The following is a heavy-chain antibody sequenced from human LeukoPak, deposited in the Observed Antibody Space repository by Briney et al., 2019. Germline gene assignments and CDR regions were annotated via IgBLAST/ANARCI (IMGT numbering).Heavy chain of an antibody. V-gene: IGHV3-7*01. CDR2: NKDDGSDK. D-gene: IGHD7-27*01. CDR1: GFTFSNFW. Sequence: GGSLRLSCAASGFTFSNFWMSWVRQAPGKGLECVAKNKDDGSDKYYVDSVKGRFTISRDNAKNSLYLQMNSLRAEDTAVYYCARDNRGKDYWGQGTLVTVSS. CDR3: ARDNRGKDY. J-gene: IGHJ4*02.